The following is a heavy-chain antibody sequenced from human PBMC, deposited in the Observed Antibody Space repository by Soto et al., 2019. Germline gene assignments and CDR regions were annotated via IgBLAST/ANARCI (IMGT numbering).Heavy chain of an antibody. D-gene: IGHD5-18*01. CDR3: ARGVLWLHLGGWFDP. J-gene: IGHJ5*02. CDR1: GGSISSYY. V-gene: IGHV4-59*01. CDR2: IYYSGST. Sequence: NPSETLSLTCTVSGGSISSYYWSWIRQPPGKGLEWIGYIYYSGSTNYNPSLKSRVTISVDTSKNQFSLKLSSVTAADTAVYYCARGVLWLHLGGWFDPWGQGTLVTVSS.